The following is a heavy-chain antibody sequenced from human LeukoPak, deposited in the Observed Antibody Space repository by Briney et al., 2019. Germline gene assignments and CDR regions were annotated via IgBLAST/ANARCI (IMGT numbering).Heavy chain of an antibody. CDR2: INHSGST. J-gene: IGHJ5*02. CDR1: GGSFSGYY. D-gene: IGHD3-10*01. V-gene: IGHV4-34*01. CDR3: ARLRITMVRGVQRGGWFDP. Sequence: SETLSLTCAVYGGSFSGYYWSWIRQPPGKGLEWIGEINHSGSTNYNPSLKSRVTISVDTSKNQFSLKLSSVTAADTAVYYCARLRITMVRGVQRGGWFDPWGQGTPVTVSS.